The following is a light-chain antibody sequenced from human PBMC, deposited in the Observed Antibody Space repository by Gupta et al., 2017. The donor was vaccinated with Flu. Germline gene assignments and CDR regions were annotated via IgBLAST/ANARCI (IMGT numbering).Light chain of an antibody. J-gene: IGKJ3*01. CDR3: RRFGPSPPFS. CDR2: KVS. CDR1: QSLIYSDGTTY. V-gene: IGKV2-30*01. Sequence: TLGQTASIYCRSTQSLIYSDGTTYLNWFQQRSGQAPRRLIYKVSNLDSGAPDIFSGSSSGTYFTLKSSRGDAEDVTIYYCRRFGPSPPFSFGHGTXLDIK.